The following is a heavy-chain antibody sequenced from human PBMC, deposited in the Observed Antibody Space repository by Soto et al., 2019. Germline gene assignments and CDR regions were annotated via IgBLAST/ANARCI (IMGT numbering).Heavy chain of an antibody. CDR1: GGTFSSYA. CDR2: IIPIFGTA. Sequence: GASVKVSCKASGGTFSSYAISWVRQAPGQGLEWMGGIIPIFGTANYAQKFQGRVTITADESTSTAYMELSSLRSEDTAVYYCGVYVWGSYRYVPYRALRDWGQGTLVTVSS. V-gene: IGHV1-69*13. D-gene: IGHD3-16*02. CDR3: GVYVWGSYRYVPYRALRD. J-gene: IGHJ4*02.